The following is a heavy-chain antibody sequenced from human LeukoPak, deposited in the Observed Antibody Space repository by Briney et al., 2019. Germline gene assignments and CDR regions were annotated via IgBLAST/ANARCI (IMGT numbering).Heavy chain of an antibody. J-gene: IGHJ4*02. Sequence: ASAKVSCKASGYTFTGYYMHWVRQAPGQGLEWMGWINPNSGGTNYAQKFQGRVTMTRDTSISTAYMELSRLRSDDTAAYYCARLARAWVVDVPWDYWGQGTLVTVSS. CDR3: ARLARAWVVDVPWDY. V-gene: IGHV1-2*02. CDR1: GYTFTGYY. D-gene: IGHD2-15*01. CDR2: INPNSGGT.